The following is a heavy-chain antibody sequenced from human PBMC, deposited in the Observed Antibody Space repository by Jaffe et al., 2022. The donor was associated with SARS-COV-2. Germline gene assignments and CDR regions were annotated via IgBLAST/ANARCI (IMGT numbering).Heavy chain of an antibody. Sequence: QVQLQESGPGLVKPSETLSLTCTVSGGSISSYYWSWIRQPPGKGLEWIGYIYYSGSTNYNPSLKSRVTISVDTSKNQFSLKLSSVTAADTAVYYCARHKYGDTVDPWGQGTLVTVSS. D-gene: IGHD5-18*01. V-gene: IGHV4-59*08. CDR2: IYYSGST. CDR1: GGSISSYY. CDR3: ARHKYGDTVDP. J-gene: IGHJ5*02.